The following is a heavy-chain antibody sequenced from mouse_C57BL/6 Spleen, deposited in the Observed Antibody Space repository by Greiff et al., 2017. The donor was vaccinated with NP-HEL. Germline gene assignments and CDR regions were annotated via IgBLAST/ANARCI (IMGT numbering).Heavy chain of an antibody. D-gene: IGHD2-2*01. CDR1: GYTFTDYE. V-gene: IGHV1-15*01. J-gene: IGHJ2*01. CDR2: IDPETGGT. Sequence: VQLQQSGAELVRPGASVTLSCKASGYTFTDYEMHWVKQTPVHGLEWIGAIDPETGGTAYNQKFKGKAILTADKSSSTAYMELRSLTSEDSAVYYCTKGHYYGYDYFDYWGKGTTLTVSS. CDR3: TKGHYYGYDYFDY.